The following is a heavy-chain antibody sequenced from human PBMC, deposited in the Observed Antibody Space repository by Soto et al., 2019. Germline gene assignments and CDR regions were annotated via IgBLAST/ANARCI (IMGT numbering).Heavy chain of an antibody. Sequence: QVQLQESGPGLVKPSQTLSLTCTVSGGSISSGDYYWSWIRQPPGKGLEWIGYIYYSGSTYYNPSPRSRVTTSVETSKNQFPLKLSSVTAADTAVYYCARVGGFGATTIDYWGQGTLVTVSS. CDR2: IYYSGST. V-gene: IGHV4-30-4*01. CDR1: GGSISSGDYY. CDR3: ARVGGFGATTIDY. J-gene: IGHJ4*02. D-gene: IGHD3-10*01.